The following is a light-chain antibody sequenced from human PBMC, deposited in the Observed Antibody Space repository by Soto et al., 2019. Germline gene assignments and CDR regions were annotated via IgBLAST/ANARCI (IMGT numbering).Light chain of an antibody. V-gene: IGKV3-20*01. J-gene: IGKJ1*01. CDR2: GAS. Sequence: EIVLTQSPVTLSLSSGERATLSCRASQSVSSSYLAWYQQKPGQAPRLLIYGASSRATGIPDRFSGSGSGTDFILTISRLESEDFAMYYCQQSGSSPGTFGQGTKVEIK. CDR3: QQSGSSPGT. CDR1: QSVSSSY.